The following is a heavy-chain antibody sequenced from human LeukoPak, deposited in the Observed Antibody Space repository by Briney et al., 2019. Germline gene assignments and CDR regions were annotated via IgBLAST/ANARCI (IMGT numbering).Heavy chain of an antibody. CDR3: AREEWGDPFDY. Sequence: GRSLRVSCAASGFTFNSYAMHWVRQAQGKGLEWVAVISYDGSNKYYADSVKGRFTISRDNSKNTLYLQMNSLRAEDTAVYYCAREEWGDPFDYWGQGTLVTVSS. J-gene: IGHJ4*02. V-gene: IGHV3-30*04. CDR2: ISYDGSNK. D-gene: IGHD3-16*01. CDR1: GFTFNSYA.